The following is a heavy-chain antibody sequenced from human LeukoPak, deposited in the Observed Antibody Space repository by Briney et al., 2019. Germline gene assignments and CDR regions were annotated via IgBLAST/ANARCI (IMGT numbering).Heavy chain of an antibody. V-gene: IGHV1-69*04. J-gene: IGHJ5*02. CDR3: ARGGQPNNWFDP. CDR1: GGTFSSYA. Sequence: SVKVSCKASGGTFSSYAISWVRQAPGQGLEWMGRIIPILGIANYAQKFQGRVTITADKSTSTAYMELSSLRSEDTAVYYCARGGQPNNWFDPWGQGTLVTVSS. CDR2: IIPILGIA.